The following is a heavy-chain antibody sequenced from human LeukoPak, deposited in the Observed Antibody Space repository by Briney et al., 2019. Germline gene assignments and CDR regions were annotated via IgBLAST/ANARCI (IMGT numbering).Heavy chain of an antibody. J-gene: IGHJ4*02. V-gene: IGHV4-59*01. D-gene: IGHD1-26*01. CDR1: GCTISNNY. CDR3: ARGDASGRPGIAFDY. CDR2: FHNSEST. Sequence: SETLSLTCNVSGCTISNNYWSWIRQPPGQGLEWFGYFHNSESTNYNPSLKSRISISVVTSKSQVSLKLTSVTAADTAVYHCARGDASGRPGIAFDYWGQGTMVTVSS.